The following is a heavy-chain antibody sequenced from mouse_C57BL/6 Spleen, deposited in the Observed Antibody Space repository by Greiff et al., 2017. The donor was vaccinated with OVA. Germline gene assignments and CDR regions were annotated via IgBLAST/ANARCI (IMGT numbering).Heavy chain of an antibody. CDR2: IDPSDSYT. J-gene: IGHJ4*01. V-gene: IGHV1-59*01. Sequence: QVQLQQPGAELVRPGTSVKLSCKASGYTFTSYWMHWVKQRPGQGLEWIGVIDPSDSYTNYNQKFKGKATLTVDTSSSTAYMQLSSLTSEDSAVYYCARYGPHIYAMDYWGQGTSVTVSS. D-gene: IGHD1-1*02. CDR3: ARYGPHIYAMDY. CDR1: GYTFTSYW.